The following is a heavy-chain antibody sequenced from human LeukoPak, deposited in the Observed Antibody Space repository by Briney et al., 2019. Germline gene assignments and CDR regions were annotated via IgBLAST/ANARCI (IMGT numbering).Heavy chain of an antibody. Sequence: SVKVSCKASGGTFSNYAISWVRQAPGQGLEWMGGIIPIFDTADYAQKFQGRLTITADKSTSTAYMELSSLRSEDTAVYHCAAAPPYSGFDWGESWGQGTLVTVSS. D-gene: IGHD5-12*01. CDR3: AAAPPYSGFDWGES. CDR1: GGTFSNYA. V-gene: IGHV1-69*06. CDR2: IIPIFDTA. J-gene: IGHJ5*02.